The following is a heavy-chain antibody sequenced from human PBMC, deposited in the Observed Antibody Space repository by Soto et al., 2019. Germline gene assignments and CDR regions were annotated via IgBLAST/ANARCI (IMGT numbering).Heavy chain of an antibody. CDR2: ISAYNGNT. V-gene: IGHV1-18*01. Sequence: QVQLVQSGGEVKKPGASVKVSCKASGYTFTSYGISWVRQAPGQGLEWMGWISAYNGNTNYAQKLQGRVTMTTDTSTSTAYMELRSLRSDDTAVYYCARDPYCGGDCYHDAFDIWGQGTMVTVSS. J-gene: IGHJ3*02. D-gene: IGHD2-21*02. CDR1: GYTFTSYG. CDR3: ARDPYCGGDCYHDAFDI.